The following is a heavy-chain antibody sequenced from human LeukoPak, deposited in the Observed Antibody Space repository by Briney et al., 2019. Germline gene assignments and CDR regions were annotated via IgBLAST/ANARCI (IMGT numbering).Heavy chain of an antibody. CDR1: GFTFSSYA. CDR3: AKVAREWELWDSFDY. V-gene: IGHV3-23*01. D-gene: IGHD1-26*01. CDR2: ISGSGGST. J-gene: IGHJ4*02. Sequence: PGGSLRLSCAASGFTFSSYAMSWVRQAPGKGLEWVSAISGSGGSTYYADSVKGRFTISGDNSKNTLYLQMNSLRAEDTAVYYCAKVAREWELWDSFDYWGQGTLVTVSS.